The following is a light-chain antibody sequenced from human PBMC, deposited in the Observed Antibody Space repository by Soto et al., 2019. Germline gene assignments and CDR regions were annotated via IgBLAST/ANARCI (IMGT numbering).Light chain of an antibody. CDR2: DAS. V-gene: IGKV1-5*01. CDR1: QSISSW. Sequence: DIQMTQSPSTLSASVVDRVTITFRASQSISSWLAWYQQKPGKAPKLLIYDASSLESGVPSRFSGSGSGTGFTLTISSLQPDDFATYYCQQYNSYWTFGQGTKVDIK. CDR3: QQYNSYWT. J-gene: IGKJ1*01.